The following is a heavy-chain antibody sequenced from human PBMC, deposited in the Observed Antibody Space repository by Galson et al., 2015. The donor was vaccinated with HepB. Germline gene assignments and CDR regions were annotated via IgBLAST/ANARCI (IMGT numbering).Heavy chain of an antibody. D-gene: IGHD3-3*01. Sequence: SCKASGGTFSSYAISWVRQAPGQGLEWMGGIIPIFGTANYAQRFQGRVTITADESTSTAYMELSSLRSEDTAVYYCARGGQILEWLFNWGQGTLVTVSS. CDR3: ARGGQILEWLFN. V-gene: IGHV1-69*01. J-gene: IGHJ4*02. CDR1: GGTFSSYA. CDR2: IIPIFGTA.